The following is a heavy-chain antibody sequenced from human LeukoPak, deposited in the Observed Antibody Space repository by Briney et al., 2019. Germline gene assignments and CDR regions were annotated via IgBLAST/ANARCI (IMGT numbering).Heavy chain of an antibody. D-gene: IGHD2-2*01. CDR1: GFTFSSDW. V-gene: IGHV3-74*01. Sequence: SGGSLRLSCAASGFTFSSDWMHWVRQAPGKGLVCVSYINGDGSSTNYADSVRGRFTISRDNAKKTLYLQMNSLRDEDTAVYYCARGLGYCTSTTCLLPFDYWGQGTLVTVSS. CDR3: ARGLGYCTSTTCLLPFDY. J-gene: IGHJ4*02. CDR2: INGDGSST.